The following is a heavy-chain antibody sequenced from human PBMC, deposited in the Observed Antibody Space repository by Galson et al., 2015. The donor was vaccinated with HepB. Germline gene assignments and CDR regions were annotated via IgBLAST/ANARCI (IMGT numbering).Heavy chain of an antibody. Sequence: SLRLSCAASGFTFSNAWMNWVRQAPGKGLEWVGRIKSKTDGGTTDYAAPVKGRFTISRDDSKNTLYLQMNSLKTEDTAVYYCTTEIGIFGPQRYYYYMDVWGKGTTVTVS. D-gene: IGHD3-3*01. CDR2: IKSKTDGGTT. V-gene: IGHV3-15*07. J-gene: IGHJ6*03. CDR3: TTEIGIFGPQRYYYYMDV. CDR1: GFTFSNAW.